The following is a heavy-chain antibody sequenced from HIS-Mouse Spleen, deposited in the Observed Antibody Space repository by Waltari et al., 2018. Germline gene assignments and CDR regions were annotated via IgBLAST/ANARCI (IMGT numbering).Heavy chain of an antibody. CDR2: IYYSGST. D-gene: IGHD6-13*01. CDR1: GGSISSRRYY. V-gene: IGHV4-39*07. J-gene: IGHJ2*01. CDR3: AREIPYSSSWYDWYFDL. Sequence: QLQLQESGPGLVKPSETLSLPCTVPGGSISSRRYYWGGIRQPPGKGLEWIGSIYYSGSTYYNPSLKSRVTISVDTSKNQFSLKLSSVTAADTAVYYCAREIPYSSSWYDWYFDLWGRGTLVTVSS.